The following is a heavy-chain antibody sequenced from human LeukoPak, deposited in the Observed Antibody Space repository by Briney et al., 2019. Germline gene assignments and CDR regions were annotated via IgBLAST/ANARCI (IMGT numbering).Heavy chain of an antibody. D-gene: IGHD1-26*01. CDR3: ARALSNSGHQGYFQH. J-gene: IGHJ1*01. CDR1: GGSISSSSYY. V-gene: IGHV4-39*01. CDR2: IYYSGST. Sequence: PSETLSLTCTVSGGSISSSSYYWGWIRQPPGKGLEWIGSIYYSGSTYYNPSLKSRVTISVDTSKNQFSLKLSSVTAADTAVYYCARALSNSGHQGYFQHWSQGTLVTVSS.